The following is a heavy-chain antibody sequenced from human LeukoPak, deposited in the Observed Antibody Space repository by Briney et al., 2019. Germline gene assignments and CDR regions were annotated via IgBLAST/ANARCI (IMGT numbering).Heavy chain of an antibody. Sequence: PGGSLRLSCAASGFTFSDYYMSWIRQAPGKGLVWVSRINPDGSGTSHADSVKGRFTISRDNSKNTLYLQMNSLRAEDTAVYYCAKEDKPAAQGSDAFDIWGQGTMVTVSS. CDR1: GFTFSDYY. V-gene: IGHV3-74*01. CDR2: INPDGSGT. J-gene: IGHJ3*02. CDR3: AKEDKPAAQGSDAFDI. D-gene: IGHD2-2*01.